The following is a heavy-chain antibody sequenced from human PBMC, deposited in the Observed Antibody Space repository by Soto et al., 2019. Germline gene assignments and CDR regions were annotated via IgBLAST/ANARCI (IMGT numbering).Heavy chain of an antibody. CDR3: ASESYGGEFDF. CDR1: GYTFTSYA. J-gene: IGHJ4*02. CDR2: INAGNGKT. Sequence: QVQLVQSGAEEKKPGASVKVSCKASGYTFTSYAMHWVRQAPGQRLEWMGWINAGNGKTKYSQKFQGRVTITRDTSASTAYRELSSLRSEDTAAYYCASESYGGEFDFWGQGTLVTVSS. D-gene: IGHD4-17*01. V-gene: IGHV1-3*05.